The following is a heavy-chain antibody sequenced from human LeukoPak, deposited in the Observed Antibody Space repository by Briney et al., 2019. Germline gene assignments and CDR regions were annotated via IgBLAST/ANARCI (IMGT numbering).Heavy chain of an antibody. D-gene: IGHD6-13*01. J-gene: IGHJ6*03. CDR3: ARGSSSWMDYYMDV. Sequence: PSQTLSLTCAVSGGSICSGGYCWTCIRQPPGEGLECVGYMYYSGTTYYNPSLKSRVTISLDTSKNQFSLRLISVTAADTAVYYCARGSSSWMDYYMDVWGKGTTVTVSS. V-gene: IGHV4-30-4*07. CDR2: MYYSGTT. CDR1: GGSICSGGYC.